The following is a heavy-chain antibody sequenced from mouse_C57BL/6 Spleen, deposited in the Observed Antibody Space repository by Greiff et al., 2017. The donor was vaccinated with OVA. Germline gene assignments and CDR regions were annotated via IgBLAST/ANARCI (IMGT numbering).Heavy chain of an antibody. Sequence: VMLVESGAELARPGASVKLSCKASGYTFTSYGISWVKQRTGQGLEWIGEIYPRSGNTYYNEKFKGKATLTADKSSSTAYMELRSLTSEDSAVYFCASDYGWAYWGQGTLVTVSA. CDR1: GYTFTSYG. CDR3: ASDYGWAY. D-gene: IGHD2-2*01. CDR2: IYPRSGNT. V-gene: IGHV1-81*01. J-gene: IGHJ3*01.